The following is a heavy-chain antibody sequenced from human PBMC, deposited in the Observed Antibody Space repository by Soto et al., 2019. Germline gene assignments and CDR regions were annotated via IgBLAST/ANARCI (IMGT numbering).Heavy chain of an antibody. CDR1: GDSISSGDFY. CDR3: ARGYCSGGRCYYPHPGDSVGFVFDS. V-gene: IGHV4-30-4*01. J-gene: IGHJ4*02. CDR2: IYYSGST. Sequence: SETLSLTCTVSGDSISSGDFYWSWVRQPPGKGLEWIGCIYYSGSTYYNPSLNSRITISADTSKNHFSLKLNSVTAADTAVYFWARGYCSGGRCYYPHPGDSVGFVFDSWGPGTLVTVSS. D-gene: IGHD2-15*01.